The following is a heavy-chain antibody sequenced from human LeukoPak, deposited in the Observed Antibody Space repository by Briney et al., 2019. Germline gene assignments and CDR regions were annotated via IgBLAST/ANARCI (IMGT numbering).Heavy chain of an antibody. CDR2: ISYDGSNK. J-gene: IGHJ4*02. D-gene: IGHD3-10*01. CDR1: GFTFSSYW. Sequence: GGSLRLSCAASGFTFSSYWTSWVRQAPGKGLEWVAVISYDGSNKYYADSVKGRFTISRDNSKNTLYLQMNSLRAEDTAVYYCASSHLSGLDYWGQGTLVTVSS. CDR3: ASSHLSGLDY. V-gene: IGHV3-30*03.